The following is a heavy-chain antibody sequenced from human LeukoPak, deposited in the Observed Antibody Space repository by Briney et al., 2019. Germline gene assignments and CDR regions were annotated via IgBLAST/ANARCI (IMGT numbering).Heavy chain of an antibody. CDR1: GYTFTGYY. V-gene: IGHV1-2*02. Sequence: ASVKVSCKASGYTFTGYYMHWVRQAPGQGLEWMGWINPNSGGTNYAQKFQGRVTMTRDTSISTAYMELSRLRSDDTAVYYCAREQSSGWSNWFDPWGQGTLVTVSS. D-gene: IGHD6-19*01. CDR2: INPNSGGT. CDR3: AREQSSGWSNWFDP. J-gene: IGHJ5*02.